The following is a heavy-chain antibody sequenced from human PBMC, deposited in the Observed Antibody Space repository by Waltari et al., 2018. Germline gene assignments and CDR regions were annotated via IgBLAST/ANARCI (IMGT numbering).Heavy chain of an antibody. V-gene: IGHV3-48*04. CDR3: ARGQAPSLYSNQNLDYYYYMDV. CDR2: ISSSSSTI. Sequence: EVQLVESGGGLVQPGGSLRLSCAASGFTFSSYSMNWVRQAPGKGLEWVSYISSSSSTIYYADSVKGRFNISRDNDKNSLYLQMNSLRAEDTAVYYCARGQAPSLYSNQNLDYYYYMDVWGKGTTVTVSS. D-gene: IGHD4-4*01. J-gene: IGHJ6*03. CDR1: GFTFSSYS.